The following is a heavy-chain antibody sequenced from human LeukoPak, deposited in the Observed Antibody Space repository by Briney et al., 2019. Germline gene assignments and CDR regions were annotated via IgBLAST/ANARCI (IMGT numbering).Heavy chain of an antibody. CDR3: ARGSGDWTYYFDY. Sequence: SETLSLTCTVSGYSISSGYLWGWIRPPPGKGLEWIGSTYHGGTTYSNPSLKSRVIISEDTSKNQFSLKLSSVTAADTAVYYCARGSGDWTYYFDYWGQGTLVTVSS. CDR1: GYSISSGYL. D-gene: IGHD2-21*02. V-gene: IGHV4-38-2*02. CDR2: TYHGGTT. J-gene: IGHJ4*02.